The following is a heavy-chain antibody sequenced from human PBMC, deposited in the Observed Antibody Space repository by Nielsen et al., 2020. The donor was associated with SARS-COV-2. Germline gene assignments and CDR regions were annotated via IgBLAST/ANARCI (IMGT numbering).Heavy chain of an antibody. J-gene: IGHJ6*02. Sequence: SETLSLTCAVYGGSFSGYYWSWIRQPPGKGLEWIGEINHSGSTNYNPSLKGRVTISVDTSKNQFSLKLSSVTAADTAVYYCARPQKRGKNYYYGMDVWGQGTTVTVSS. CDR2: INHSGST. D-gene: IGHD3-10*01. CDR1: GGSFSGYY. CDR3: ARPQKRGKNYYYGMDV. V-gene: IGHV4-34*01.